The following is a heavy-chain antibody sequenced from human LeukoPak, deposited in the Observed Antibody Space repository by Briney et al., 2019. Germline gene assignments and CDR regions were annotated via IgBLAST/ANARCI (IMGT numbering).Heavy chain of an antibody. J-gene: IGHJ4*02. Sequence: PGGSLRLSCAASGFIFSYYGMHWVRQAPGKGLEGVAVIWYDGSNRYYADSLKGRSTISRDNSKNTLYLQMNSLTADDTAVYYCARDPLGVLSYFDYWGQGTLVTVSS. V-gene: IGHV3-33*01. CDR2: IWYDGSNR. CDR3: ARDPLGVLSYFDY. D-gene: IGHD3-16*01. CDR1: GFIFSYYG.